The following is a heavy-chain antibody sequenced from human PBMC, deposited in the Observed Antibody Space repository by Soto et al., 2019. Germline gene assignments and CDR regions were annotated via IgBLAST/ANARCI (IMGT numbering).Heavy chain of an antibody. CDR3: AAGEDKNYYYYYYMDV. D-gene: IGHD7-27*01. CDR1: GHTFTSYA. CDR2: INAGNGNT. J-gene: IGHJ6*03. V-gene: IGHV1-3*01. Sequence: ASVKVSCKASGHTFTSYAMHWVRQAPGQRLEWMGWINAGNGNTKYSQKFQGRVTITRDTSASTAYMELSSLRSEDTAVYYCAAGEDKNYYYYYYMDVWGKGTTVTVSS.